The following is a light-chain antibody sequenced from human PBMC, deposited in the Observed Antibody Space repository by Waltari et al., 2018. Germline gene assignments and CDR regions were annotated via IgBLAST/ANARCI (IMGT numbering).Light chain of an antibody. Sequence: SPLTHPASVSGSPGQSIPIPCPGPGRYFVTHVYVSWYHHHPGKAPKLIIYDVSNRPSGVSTRFSGSKSGNSASLTISGLQAEDEADYYCCSYTSSTLLAFGRGTKVTVL. CDR3: CSYTSSTLLA. CDR2: DVS. J-gene: IGLJ2*01. V-gene: IGLV2-14*03. CDR1: GRYFVTHVY.